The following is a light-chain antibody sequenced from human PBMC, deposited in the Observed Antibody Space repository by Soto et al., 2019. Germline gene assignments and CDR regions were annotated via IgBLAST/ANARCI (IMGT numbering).Light chain of an antibody. Sequence: DIQMTQSPSTLSASVGDRVTITCRASENIDTRLAWYQQRPGKAPNLLIYMASSLESGVPSRFSGSGSGTEFTLTISSLQSDDFATYYCQQYSSYPWTFGQGTKVDIK. J-gene: IGKJ1*01. V-gene: IGKV1-5*03. CDR2: MAS. CDR1: ENIDTR. CDR3: QQYSSYPWT.